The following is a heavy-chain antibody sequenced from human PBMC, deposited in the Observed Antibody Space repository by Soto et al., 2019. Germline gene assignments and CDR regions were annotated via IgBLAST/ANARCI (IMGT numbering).Heavy chain of an antibody. D-gene: IGHD1-26*01. V-gene: IGHV1-24*01. CDR1: GYTLTELS. CDR2: FDPEDGET. Sequence: ASVKVSCKVSGYTLTELSMHWVRQAPGKGLEWMGGFDPEDGETIYAQKFQGRVTITADESTSTAYMELSSLRSEDTAVYYCASRIVGATPPLKGYYYYGMDVWGQGTTVTVS. CDR3: ASRIVGATPPLKGYYYYGMDV. J-gene: IGHJ6*02.